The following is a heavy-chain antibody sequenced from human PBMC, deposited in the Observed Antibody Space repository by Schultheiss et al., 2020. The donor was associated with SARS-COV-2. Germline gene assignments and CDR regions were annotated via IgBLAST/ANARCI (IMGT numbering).Heavy chain of an antibody. CDR1: GFTVTNQG. J-gene: IGHJ4*02. D-gene: IGHD3-3*02. Sequence: GGSLRLSCAASGFTVTNQGMSCVRQAPGKGLEWVSDITGSGDIHYADSVKGRFTISRDNSRNTLYLQMNGLRVEDTALYYCTQDKRGHLCWGQGTLVTVSS. CDR2: ITGSGDI. CDR3: TQDKRGHLC. V-gene: IGHV3-23*01.